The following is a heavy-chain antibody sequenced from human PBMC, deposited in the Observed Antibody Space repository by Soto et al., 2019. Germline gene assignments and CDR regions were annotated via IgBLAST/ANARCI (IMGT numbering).Heavy chain of an antibody. J-gene: IGHJ5*02. CDR2: IYHSGST. CDR3: ARDGAGAYGLGWFDP. D-gene: IGHD2-21*01. CDR1: GDSISRGGYY. V-gene: IGHV4-31*03. Sequence: QVQLQESGPGLVKPSQTLSLTCTVSGDSISRGGYYWNWLRQHPRKGLEWIGYIYHSGSTIYNPSLKSGVTISVDTSKNRLSLEVSNVTAADTAVYYCARDGAGAYGLGWFDPWGQGILVTVSS.